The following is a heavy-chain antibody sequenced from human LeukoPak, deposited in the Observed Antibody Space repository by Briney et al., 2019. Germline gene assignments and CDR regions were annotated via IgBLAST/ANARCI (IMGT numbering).Heavy chain of an antibody. Sequence: GGSLRLSCAASGFAFSSYWMSWVREAPGVGLEWVASVNPDGSEKYYVDSVRGRFTISRDNARNSLYLQMNSLRAEDTAVYYCARDQVVAGIRPPFDYWGQGTLLIVSS. CDR1: GFAFSSYW. CDR3: ARDQVVAGIRPPFDY. D-gene: IGHD6-19*01. CDR2: VNPDGSEK. V-gene: IGHV3-7*05. J-gene: IGHJ4*02.